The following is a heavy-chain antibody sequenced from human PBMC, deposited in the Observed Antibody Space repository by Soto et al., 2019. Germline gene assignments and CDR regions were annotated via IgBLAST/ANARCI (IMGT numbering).Heavy chain of an antibody. D-gene: IGHD6-13*01. CDR2: IYYSGST. CDR1: GGSISSYY. V-gene: IGHV4-59*01. J-gene: IGHJ6*03. Sequence: SETLSLTCTVSGGSISSYYWSWIRQPPGKGLEWIGYIYYSGSTNYNPSLKSRVTISVDTSKNQFSLKLSSVTAADTAVYYCARVDSSSWYVGPNYYYMDVWGKGTTVTVSS. CDR3: ARVDSSSWYVGPNYYYMDV.